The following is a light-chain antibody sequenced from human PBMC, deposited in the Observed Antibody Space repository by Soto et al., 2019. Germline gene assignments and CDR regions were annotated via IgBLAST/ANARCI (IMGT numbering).Light chain of an antibody. CDR2: DAT. CDR1: QSVPKNY. CDR3: QQCATSPLT. Sequence: EIVLTQSPGTLSLSPGERATLSCRASQSVPKNYLAWYQQKPGQAPRLLIDDATNRATGIPVRFSGSGSGTDFTLTISRLEPEDFAVYYCQQCATSPLTFGQGTKVEMK. V-gene: IGKV3-20*01. J-gene: IGKJ1*01.